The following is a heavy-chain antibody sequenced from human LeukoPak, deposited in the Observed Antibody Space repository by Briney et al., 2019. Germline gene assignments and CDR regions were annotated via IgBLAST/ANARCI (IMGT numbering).Heavy chain of an antibody. J-gene: IGHJ4*02. D-gene: IGHD3-22*01. CDR2: IQYSGST. CDR3: ARYYDRSGYWSTPHFDY. Sequence: SETLSLTCTVSGDSLSGISFYWSWLRQPPGKGLQYIGYIQYSGSTNYNPSLKSRVTISVDTSKNQFSLKLSSVTAADTAVYYCARYYDRSGYWSTPHFDYWGQGTLVTVSS. V-gene: IGHV4-61*01. CDR1: GDSLSGISFY.